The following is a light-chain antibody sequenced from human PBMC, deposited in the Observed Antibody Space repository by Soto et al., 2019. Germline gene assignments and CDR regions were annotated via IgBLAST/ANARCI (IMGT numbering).Light chain of an antibody. Sequence: QSALTQPASVSGSPGQSITISCTGTSSDVGGYNYVSWYQQHPGKAPKLMIYEVSNRPSGVSNRFSGSMSGNTASLTISGRQAEEEADYYCSSYTSSSTGVFGTGTKVTVL. CDR1: SSDVGGYNY. J-gene: IGLJ1*01. CDR2: EVS. CDR3: SSYTSSSTGV. V-gene: IGLV2-14*01.